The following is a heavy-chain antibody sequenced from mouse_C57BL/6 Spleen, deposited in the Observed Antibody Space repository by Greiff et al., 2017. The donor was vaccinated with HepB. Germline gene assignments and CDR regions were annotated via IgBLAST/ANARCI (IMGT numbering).Heavy chain of an antibody. CDR1: GYSITSGYY. Sequence: EVKLQESGPGLVKPSQSLSLTCSVTGYSITSGYYWNWIRQFPGNKLEWMGYISYDGSNNYNPSLKNRISITRDTSKNQFFLKLNSVTTEDTATYYCAREGAYDYDGAMDYWGQGTSVTVSS. CDR3: AREGAYDYDGAMDY. V-gene: IGHV3-6*01. CDR2: ISYDGSN. J-gene: IGHJ4*01. D-gene: IGHD2-4*01.